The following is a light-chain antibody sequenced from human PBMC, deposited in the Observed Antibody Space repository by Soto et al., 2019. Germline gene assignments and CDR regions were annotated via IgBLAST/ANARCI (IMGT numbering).Light chain of an antibody. Sequence: QSALTQPASVSGSPRQTITISCTGTSSDIGGYNAVSWYQHHPGKAPKLIIYEVTDRPSGVSDRFSASKSGNTASLTISGLQAEDEADYYCNSFRVSHLYVFGTGTKVTVL. V-gene: IGLV2-14*01. CDR1: SSDIGGYNA. CDR3: NSFRVSHLYV. CDR2: EVT. J-gene: IGLJ1*01.